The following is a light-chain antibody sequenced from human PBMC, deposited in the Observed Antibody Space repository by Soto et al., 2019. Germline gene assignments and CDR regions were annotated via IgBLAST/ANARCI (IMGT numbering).Light chain of an antibody. CDR1: QSVSSY. Sequence: LTRTRAAQGLCVDHRGSRTIKTSQSVSSYLAWYQQKPGQAPRLLIYDASNRATGIPARFSGSGSGTDFALSITSLVSEYFAIHSCQQPSTCPLTFGGGSKVDI. J-gene: IGKJ4*01. V-gene: IGKV3-11*01. CDR3: QQPSTCPLT. CDR2: DAS.